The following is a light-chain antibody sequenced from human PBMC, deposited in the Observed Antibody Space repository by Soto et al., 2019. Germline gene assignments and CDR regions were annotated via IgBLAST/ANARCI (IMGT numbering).Light chain of an antibody. CDR2: GAS. Sequence: EIVLTQSPGTVSLSPGERATLSCRASQSVSTRSLAWYQQKPGQAPRLLISGASSRAADIPDRFSGSGSGTDFTLTINRLEPEDFAVYYCQQYDSSPRTFGQGTKVDIK. CDR1: QSVSTRS. CDR3: QQYDSSPRT. V-gene: IGKV3-20*01. J-gene: IGKJ1*01.